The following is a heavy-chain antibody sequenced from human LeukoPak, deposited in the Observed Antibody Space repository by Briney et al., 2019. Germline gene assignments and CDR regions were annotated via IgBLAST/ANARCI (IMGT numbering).Heavy chain of an antibody. CDR3: ARGRYCSGGSCYPPGWFDP. D-gene: IGHD2-15*01. CDR2: MNPNSGNT. Sequence: ASVKVSCKASGYTFTSYDINWVRQATGQGLEWMGWMNPNSGNTGYAQKFQGRVTMTRNTSISTAYMELSSLRSEDTAVYYCARGRYCSGGSCYPPGWFDPWSQGTLVTVSS. J-gene: IGHJ5*02. V-gene: IGHV1-8*01. CDR1: GYTFTSYD.